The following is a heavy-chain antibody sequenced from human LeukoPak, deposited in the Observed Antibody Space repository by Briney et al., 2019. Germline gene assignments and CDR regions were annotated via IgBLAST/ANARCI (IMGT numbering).Heavy chain of an antibody. CDR1: GFTFSSYA. D-gene: IGHD3-10*01. J-gene: IGHJ5*02. V-gene: IGHV3-23*01. CDR2: ISGSGGST. CDR3: AKSPTWFGSPSPFDP. Sequence: GSLRLSCAASGFTFSSYAMSWVRQAPGKGLEWVSAISGSGGSTYYADSVKGRFTISRDNSKNTLYLQMNSLRAEDTAVYYCAKSPTWFGSPSPFDPWGQGTLVTVPS.